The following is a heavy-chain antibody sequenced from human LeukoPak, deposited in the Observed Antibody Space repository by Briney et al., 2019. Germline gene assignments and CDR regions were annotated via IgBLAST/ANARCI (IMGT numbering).Heavy chain of an antibody. CDR3: ARGEWDLRD. Sequence: PGGSLRLSCAASGFIFSDHGMTWVRQVPGKGLEWVSGINWNGGSTGYVDSVKGRFTISRGNAKNVLFLHMNNLRAEDTAFYYCARGEWDLRDWGQGTLVTVSS. D-gene: IGHD1-26*01. V-gene: IGHV3-20*04. CDR2: INWNGGST. CDR1: GFIFSDHG. J-gene: IGHJ4*02.